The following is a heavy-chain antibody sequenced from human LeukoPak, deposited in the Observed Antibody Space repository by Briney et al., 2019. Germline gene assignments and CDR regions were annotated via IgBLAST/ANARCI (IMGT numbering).Heavy chain of an antibody. CDR2: IYYSGST. J-gene: IGHJ4*02. D-gene: IGHD5-18*01. Sequence: PSETPSLTCTVSGGSISSYYWSWIRQPPGKGLEWIGYIYYSGSTNYNPSLKSRVTISVDTSKNQFSLKLSSVTAADTAVYYCATCCGYSYANDYWGQGTLVTVSS. V-gene: IGHV4-59*08. CDR3: ATCCGYSYANDY. CDR1: GGSISSYY.